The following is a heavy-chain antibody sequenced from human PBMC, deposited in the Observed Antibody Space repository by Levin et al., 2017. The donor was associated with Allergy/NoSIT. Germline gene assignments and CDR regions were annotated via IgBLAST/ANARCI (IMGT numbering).Heavy chain of an antibody. CDR3: ARSDDSSGYYLGY. D-gene: IGHD3-22*01. J-gene: IGHJ4*02. V-gene: IGHV4-34*01. CDR2: ISHSGNT. Sequence: SQTLSLPCGVYSGSLNGYFWNWIRQPPGKGLEWVGEISHSGNTDYNPSLKGRVSVSVDRSKNQFSLKLTSVTAADTAVYYCARSDDSSGYYLGYWGQGTPVTVSS. CDR1: SGSLNGYF.